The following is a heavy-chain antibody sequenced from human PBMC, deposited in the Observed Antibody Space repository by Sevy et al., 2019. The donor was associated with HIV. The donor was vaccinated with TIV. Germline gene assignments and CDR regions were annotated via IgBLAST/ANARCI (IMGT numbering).Heavy chain of an antibody. CDR3: ARGNEGYCSSNSCPNWFDP. CDR1: GYTFTGYY. V-gene: IGHV1-2*02. Sequence: ASVKVSCKASGYTFTGYYMHWVRQAPGQGLEWMGWINPNSGGTNYAQKFQGRVTMTRDTSISTAYMELSRLRSDDTDVYYCARGNEGYCSSNSCPNWFDPWGQGTLVTVSS. J-gene: IGHJ5*02. CDR2: INPNSGGT. D-gene: IGHD2-2*01.